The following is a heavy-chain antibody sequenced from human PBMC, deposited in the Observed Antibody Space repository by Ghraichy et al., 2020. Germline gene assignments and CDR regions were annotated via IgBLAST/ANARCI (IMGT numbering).Heavy chain of an antibody. J-gene: IGHJ4*02. Sequence: GGSLRLSCAASGFTFSNYAMSWVRQAPGKGLEWVSAISGTGGNTYYADSVKGRFTISRDNSKNTLYLQMNSLRAEDTAVYYCAWIAYYFDYWGQGTLVTVSS. CDR1: GFTFSNYA. D-gene: IGHD2-21*01. CDR3: AWIAYYFDY. CDR2: ISGTGGNT. V-gene: IGHV3-23*01.